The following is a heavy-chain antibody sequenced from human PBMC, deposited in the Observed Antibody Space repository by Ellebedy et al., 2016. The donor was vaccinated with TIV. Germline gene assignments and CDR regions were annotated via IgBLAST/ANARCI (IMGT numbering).Heavy chain of an antibody. Sequence: ASVKVSXKASGGTFSSYAISWVRQAPGQGLEWMGWMNPNSGNTGYAQKFQGRVTMTTDTSTSTAYMELRSLRSDDTAVYYCAREMVKQQLTFYGMDVWGQGTTVTVSS. J-gene: IGHJ6*02. D-gene: IGHD6-13*01. CDR1: GGTFSSYA. CDR2: MNPNSGNT. V-gene: IGHV1-18*01. CDR3: AREMVKQQLTFYGMDV.